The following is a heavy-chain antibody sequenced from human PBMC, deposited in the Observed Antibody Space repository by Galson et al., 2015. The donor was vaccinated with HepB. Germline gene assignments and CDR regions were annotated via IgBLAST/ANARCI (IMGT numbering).Heavy chain of an antibody. V-gene: IGHV3-30*03. J-gene: IGHJ4*02. CDR3: ARETAWQEEEYYYDSSGYSLGGHY. Sequence: SLRLSCAASGFTFSSYGMHWVRQAPGKGLEWVAVISYDGSNKYYADSVKGRFTISRDNSKNTLYLQMNSLRAEDTAVYYCARETAWQEEEYYYDSSGYSLGGHYWGQGTLVTVSS. D-gene: IGHD3-22*01. CDR2: ISYDGSNK. CDR1: GFTFSSYG.